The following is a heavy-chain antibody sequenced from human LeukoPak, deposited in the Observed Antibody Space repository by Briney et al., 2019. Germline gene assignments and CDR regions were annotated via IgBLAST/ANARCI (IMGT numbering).Heavy chain of an antibody. CDR3: ASLGYRGFDY. CDR1: GFSISSAYY. J-gene: IGHJ4*02. V-gene: IGHV4-38-2*02. D-gene: IGHD5-24*01. CDR2: IYNTGRT. Sequence: SETLSLTCTVSGFSISSAYYWGWIRQPPGKGLEWIGSIYNTGRTYYNPSLKSPVTISVDTSKNQFSLKLSSVTAADTAVYYCASLGYRGFDYWGQGTLVTVSS.